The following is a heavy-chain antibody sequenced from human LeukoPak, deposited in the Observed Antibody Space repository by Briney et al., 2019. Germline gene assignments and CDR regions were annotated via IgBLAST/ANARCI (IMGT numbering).Heavy chain of an antibody. CDR3: IAKLEFSRSSLSVYNWFGH. Sequence: ASVKVSCKVSGYTLTELSIHWVRQAPGKGLEWMGGFDPEDGKTIYSQKFQGRVTVTEDTSTATAYMALSSLRSEDTAVYYCIAKLEFSRSSLSVYNWFGHWGQGTLVTVSS. CDR2: FDPEDGKT. CDR1: GYTLTELS. D-gene: IGHD6-6*01. V-gene: IGHV1-24*01. J-gene: IGHJ5*02.